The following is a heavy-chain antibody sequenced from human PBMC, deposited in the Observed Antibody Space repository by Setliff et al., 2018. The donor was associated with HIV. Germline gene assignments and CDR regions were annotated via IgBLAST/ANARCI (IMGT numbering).Heavy chain of an antibody. J-gene: IGHJ4*02. CDR2: ISSSSSTI. CDR1: GFTLRSYD. V-gene: IGHV3-48*03. D-gene: IGHD1-26*01. CDR3: VRDYMWAFDY. Sequence: GGSLRLSCVVSGFTLRSYDMYWVRQAPGKGLEWVSCISSSSSTIYYADSVKGRFTISRDNTKNSLYLQMNNLRAEDTAVYYCVRDYMWAFDYWGQGTLVTVSS.